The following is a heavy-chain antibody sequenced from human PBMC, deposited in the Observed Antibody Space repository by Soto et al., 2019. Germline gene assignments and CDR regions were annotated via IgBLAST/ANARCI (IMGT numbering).Heavy chain of an antibody. CDR3: ASVSGHDFWSGYYTLFVPP. CDR1: GGSFSGYY. Sequence: QVQLQQWGAGLLKPSETLSLTCAVYGGSFSGYYWSWIRQPPGKGLEWIGEINHSGSTNYNPSLESRVIISVDTSKNQFSLELSAVTAADTAVYYCASVSGHDFWSGYYTLFVPPWGQGTLVTVSS. J-gene: IGHJ4*02. CDR2: INHSGST. V-gene: IGHV4-34*01. D-gene: IGHD3-3*01.